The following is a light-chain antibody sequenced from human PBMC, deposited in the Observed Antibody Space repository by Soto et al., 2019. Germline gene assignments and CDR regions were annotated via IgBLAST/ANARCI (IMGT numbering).Light chain of an antibody. CDR2: TTS. CDR3: QQCGGSPLFS. CDR1: QSVTSSC. Sequence: EIVLTQSPATLSLSPGERATLSCTASQSVTSSCLAWYQRKPGQAPRLLIHTTSTRATDIPDRFSGSGSVTDFTLTISRLQPEDFAGYYCQQCGGSPLFSFGPGTRVDI. V-gene: IGKV3-20*01. J-gene: IGKJ3*01.